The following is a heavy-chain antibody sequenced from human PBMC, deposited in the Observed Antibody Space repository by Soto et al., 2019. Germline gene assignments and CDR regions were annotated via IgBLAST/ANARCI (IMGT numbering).Heavy chain of an antibody. CDR2: ISSDGSNK. J-gene: IGHJ4*02. CDR1: GFTFSSHA. D-gene: IGHD1-26*01. V-gene: IGHV3-30-3*01. Sequence: ESGGGVVQPGRSLRLSCAVSGFTFSSHAMHWVRQAPGKGLEWVTLISSDGSNKYYADSVKGRFTTSRDNSKNTIYLQMNSLSVEDTAVYYCARDDEGGSDCDLGYWGQGALVTVSS. CDR3: ARDDEGGSDCDLGY.